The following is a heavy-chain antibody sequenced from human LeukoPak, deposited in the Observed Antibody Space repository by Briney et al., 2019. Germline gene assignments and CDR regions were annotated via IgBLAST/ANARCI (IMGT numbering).Heavy chain of an antibody. D-gene: IGHD6-13*01. CDR3: ASTGDGSNWPAYFDY. CDR1: GGSFSGYY. J-gene: IGHJ4*02. V-gene: IGHV4-34*01. CDR2: INHSGST. Sequence: SETLSLTCAVYGGSFSGYYWSWIRQPPVKGLEWIGEINHSGSTNYNPSLKSRVTISVDTSKNQFSLKLSSVTAADTAVYYCASTGDGSNWPAYFDYWGQGTLVTVSS.